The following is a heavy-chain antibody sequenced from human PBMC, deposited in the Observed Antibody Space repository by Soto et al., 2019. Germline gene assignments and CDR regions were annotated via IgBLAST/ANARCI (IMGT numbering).Heavy chain of an antibody. CDR1: GFTFSSYG. D-gene: IGHD3-22*01. CDR3: ARATYYYDNSGSGYGLDV. CDR2: IWYDGSNK. J-gene: IGHJ6*02. Sequence: GGSLRLSCAASGFTFSSYGMHWVRRAPGKGLEWVAVIWYDGSNKYYADSVKGRFTISRDNSKNTLYLQMNSLRAEDMGVYYCARATYYYDNSGSGYGLDVWGQGTTVTVSS. V-gene: IGHV3-33*01.